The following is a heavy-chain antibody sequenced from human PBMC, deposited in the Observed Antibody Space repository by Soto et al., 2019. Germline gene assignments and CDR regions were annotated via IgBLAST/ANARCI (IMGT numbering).Heavy chain of an antibody. J-gene: IGHJ5*02. CDR1: GYTFTGYY. D-gene: IGHD2-15*01. Sequence: ASVKVSCKASGYTFTGYYMHWVRQAPGQGLEWMGWINPNSGGTNYAQKFQGWVTMTRDTSISTAYMELSRLRSDDTAVYYCARELKDYSNWFDPWGQGTLVTVSS. CDR2: INPNSGGT. CDR3: ARELKDYSNWFDP. V-gene: IGHV1-2*04.